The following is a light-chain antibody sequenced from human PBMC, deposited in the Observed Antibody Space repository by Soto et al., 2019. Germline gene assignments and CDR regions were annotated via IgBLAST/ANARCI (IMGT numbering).Light chain of an antibody. J-gene: IGKJ5*01. CDR1: QSVSSN. V-gene: IGKV3-15*01. Sequence: ILMTHPPATLAVSADEIAAVSFSASQSVSSNLAWYQQKPGQAPRLLIYGASTRATGIPARFSGSGSGTEFTLTISSLQSEDFAVYYCQQYNNWPRITFGQGTRLEIK. CDR3: QQYNNWPRIT. CDR2: GAS.